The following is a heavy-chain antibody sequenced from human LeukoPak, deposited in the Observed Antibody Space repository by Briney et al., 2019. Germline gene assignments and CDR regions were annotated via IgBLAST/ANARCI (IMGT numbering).Heavy chain of an antibody. CDR1: GGSISTSSYY. Sequence: SETLSLTCTVSGGSISTSSYYWGWIRQPPGKGLEWIGSLYYSGSTYYNPSLKSRVTMSVDTSKNLFSLRLSSVTAADTAVYYCARPGIPAAIESWFDPWGQGTLVTVSS. D-gene: IGHD6-13*01. V-gene: IGHV4-39*01. CDR2: LYYSGST. CDR3: ARPGIPAAIESWFDP. J-gene: IGHJ5*02.